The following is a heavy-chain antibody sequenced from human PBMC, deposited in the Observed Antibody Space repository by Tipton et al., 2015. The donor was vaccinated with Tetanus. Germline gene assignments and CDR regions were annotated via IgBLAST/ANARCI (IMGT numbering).Heavy chain of an antibody. CDR2: ISSGGRT. Sequence: TLSLTCAISGGSINSGAYCWSWIRQHPGRGLESIGCISSGGRTFYNPSLTSRVSISVDRSKNQFSLKLTSVPAADTAIYYCARGGDNLAFQRPTGRWFGPGGHGTLVTVSS. CDR3: ARGGDNLAFQRPTGRWFGP. V-gene: IGHV4-31*11. D-gene: IGHD1-1*01. CDR1: GGSINSGAYC. J-gene: IGHJ5*02.